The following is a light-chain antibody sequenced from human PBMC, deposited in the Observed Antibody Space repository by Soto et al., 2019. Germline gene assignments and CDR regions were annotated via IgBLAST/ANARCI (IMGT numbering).Light chain of an antibody. CDR1: SSDVGGYDY. J-gene: IGLJ1*01. V-gene: IGLV2-14*01. Sequence: ALTQPASVSGSPGQSITISCTGTSSDVGGYDYVSWYQLHPGKAPKLMVFEVSKRPSGVSYRFSGSKSGNTASLTISGLQAEDEADYFCSSYSISTAYLFGTGTKVTVL. CDR3: SSYSISTAYL. CDR2: EVS.